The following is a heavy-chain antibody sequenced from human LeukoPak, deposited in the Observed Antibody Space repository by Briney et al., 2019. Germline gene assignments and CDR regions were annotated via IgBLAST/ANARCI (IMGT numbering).Heavy chain of an antibody. V-gene: IGHV3-23*01. D-gene: IGHD6-13*01. CDR3: AKSYTGSWYFDY. J-gene: IGHJ4*02. CDR2: ITNSGGST. Sequence: GGSLRLSCAASGFTFSNYAMSWVRQAPGKGLEWVSYITNSGGSTYYAPSVKGRFTTSRDNSKNTLYLHMNSLRAEDTAVYYCAKSYTGSWYFDYWGQGTLVTVSS. CDR1: GFTFSNYA.